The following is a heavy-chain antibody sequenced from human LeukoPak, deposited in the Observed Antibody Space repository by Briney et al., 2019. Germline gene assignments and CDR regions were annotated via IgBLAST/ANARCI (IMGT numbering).Heavy chain of an antibody. CDR2: ISSDGDSK. D-gene: IGHD3-22*01. J-gene: IGHJ4*02. V-gene: IGHV3-64*01. CDR1: GFTFNNYA. CDR3: AKDPTHFRVWDDYDSNVLNC. Sequence: GGSLRLSCAGSGFTFNNYAMHWVRQAPGKGLEYVSAISSDGDSKYYASSVKGRFTISRDSSKNTLYLQMNSLRAEDTAVYYCAKDPTHFRVWDDYDSNVLNCWGQGTLVTVSS.